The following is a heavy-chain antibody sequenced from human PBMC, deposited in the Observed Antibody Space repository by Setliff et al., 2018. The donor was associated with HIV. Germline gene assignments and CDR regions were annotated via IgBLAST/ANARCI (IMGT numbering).Heavy chain of an antibody. CDR2: IFHSGST. D-gene: IGHD6-19*01. V-gene: IGHV4-39*07. CDR3: ARPRRVRSRAWYWFDI. Sequence: SETLSLTCTVSGGSISSSSHYWGWIRQPPGKGLQWIGSIFHSGSTYYNPSLKSRVTFSVDTFKNQFSLKLSSVTAADTAVYYCARPRRVRSRAWYWFDIWGQGTLVTVSS. J-gene: IGHJ5*02. CDR1: GGSISSSSHY.